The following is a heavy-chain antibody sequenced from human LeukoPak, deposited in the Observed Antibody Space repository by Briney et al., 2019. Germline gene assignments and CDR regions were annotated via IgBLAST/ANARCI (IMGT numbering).Heavy chain of an antibody. CDR3: VNDCTPGPGEAPPGSHWFDP. J-gene: IGHJ5*02. CDR1: GFTFRNYA. CDR2: ISAGDGSG. D-gene: IGHD6-13*01. V-gene: IGHV3-23*01. Sequence: GGSLRLSCAASGFTFRNYAMSWVRQAPGKGLEWVSAISAGDGSGYYADSVKGRFTISRDNSRNTLYLQMNSLRDEDTAVYYCVNDCTPGPGEAPPGSHWFDPWGQGTLVTVSA.